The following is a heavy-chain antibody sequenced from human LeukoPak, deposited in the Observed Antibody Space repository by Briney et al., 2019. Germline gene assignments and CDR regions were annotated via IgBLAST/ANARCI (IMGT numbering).Heavy chain of an antibody. CDR3: ASAGYYYDSSGYRY. V-gene: IGHV3-21*01. CDR2: ISSSSSYI. CDR1: GFTFSSYS. D-gene: IGHD3-22*01. J-gene: IGHJ4*02. Sequence: KIGGSRRLSCAASGFTFSSYSMNWVRQAPGKGLEWVSSISSSSSYIYYADSVKGRFTISRDNAKNSLYLQMNSLRAEDTAVYYCASAGYYYDSSGYRYWGQGTLVTVSS.